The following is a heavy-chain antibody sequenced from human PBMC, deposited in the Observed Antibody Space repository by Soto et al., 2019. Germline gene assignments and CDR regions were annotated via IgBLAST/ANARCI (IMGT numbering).Heavy chain of an antibody. D-gene: IGHD2-8*01. CDR1: GGSISSYY. V-gene: IGHV4-59*01. Sequence: SETLSLTCTVSGGSISSYYWSWIRQPPGKGLEWIGYIYYSGSTNYNPSLKSRVTISVDTSKNQFSLKLSSVTAADTAVYYCARVGNGSWYYYMDVWGKGTTVTVSS. J-gene: IGHJ6*03. CDR3: ARVGNGSWYYYMDV. CDR2: IYYSGST.